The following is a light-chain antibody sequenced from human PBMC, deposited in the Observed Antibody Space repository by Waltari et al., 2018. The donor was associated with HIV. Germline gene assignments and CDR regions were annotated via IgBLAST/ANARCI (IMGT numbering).Light chain of an antibody. Sequence: EIVMTHSPATLSVSPGERATTSCRASQSVSSNLAWYQQKPGQAPRLLIYGASTRAIGIPARFSGGGSGTEFTLTISSLQSEDFAVYYCQQYNNWPAWTFGQGTKVEIK. J-gene: IGKJ1*01. V-gene: IGKV3D-15*01. CDR1: QSVSSN. CDR2: GAS. CDR3: QQYNNWPAWT.